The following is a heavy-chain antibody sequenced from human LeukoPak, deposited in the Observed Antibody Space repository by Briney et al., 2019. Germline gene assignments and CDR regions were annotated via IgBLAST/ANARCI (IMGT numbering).Heavy chain of an antibody. CDR2: IYYSGST. CDR3: ARHEEEDGYNAKTFDY. V-gene: IGHV4-39*01. J-gene: IGHJ4*02. Sequence: SETLSLTCTVSGGSISSSNYYWGWIRQPPGKGLEWIGSIYYSGSTYYNPSLKSRVTISVDTSKNQFSLKLSSVTAADTAVYYCARHEEEDGYNAKTFDYWGQGTLVTVSS. CDR1: GGSISSSNYY. D-gene: IGHD5-24*01.